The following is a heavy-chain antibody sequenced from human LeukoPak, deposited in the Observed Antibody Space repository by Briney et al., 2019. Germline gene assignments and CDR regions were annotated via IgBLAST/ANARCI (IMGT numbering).Heavy chain of an antibody. D-gene: IGHD3-10*01. CDR2: INHSGSA. Sequence: SETLSLTCAVYGGSFSGYYWSWIRQPPGKGLEWIGEINHSGSANYNPSLKSRVTISVDTSKNQFSLKLSSVTAADTAVYYCARPPYPSSGTYYFYYWGQGTLVTVSS. CDR3: ARPPYPSSGTYYFYY. V-gene: IGHV4-34*01. J-gene: IGHJ4*02. CDR1: GGSFSGYY.